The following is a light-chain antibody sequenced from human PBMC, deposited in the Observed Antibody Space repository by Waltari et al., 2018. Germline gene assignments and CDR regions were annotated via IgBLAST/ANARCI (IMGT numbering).Light chain of an antibody. J-gene: IGKJ2*01. CDR2: LGY. CDR1: QSLLQSNGYNY. Sequence: IVMTQSQLSLPVTPGEPASISCRSSQSLLQSNGYNYLDWYLQKPGQSPQLLIDLGYNRASGVPDRFSGSGSGTDFTLKISRVEAEDVGVYYCMQTLQTPYTFGQGTKLEIK. CDR3: MQTLQTPYT. V-gene: IGKV2-28*01.